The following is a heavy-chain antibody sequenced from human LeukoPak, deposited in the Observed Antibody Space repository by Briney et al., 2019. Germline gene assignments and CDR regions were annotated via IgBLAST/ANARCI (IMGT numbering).Heavy chain of an antibody. V-gene: IGHV4-61*02. CDR1: GGSISSGSYY. Sequence: SQTLSLTCTVSGGSISSGSYYWTWIRQPAGKGLEWIGRIYTSGSTNYNPSLKSRVTISVDTSKNQFSMKLSSVTAADTAVYYCARGGGAYSSVTSNNYYYYMDVWGKGTTVTVSS. CDR3: ARGGGAYSSVTSNNYYYYMDV. J-gene: IGHJ6*03. D-gene: IGHD6-25*01. CDR2: IYTSGST.